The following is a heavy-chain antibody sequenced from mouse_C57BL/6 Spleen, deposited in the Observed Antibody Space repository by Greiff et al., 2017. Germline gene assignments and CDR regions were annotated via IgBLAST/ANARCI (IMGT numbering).Heavy chain of an antibody. J-gene: IGHJ1*03. Sequence: VQLQQPGAELVRPGSSVKLSCKASGYTFTSYWMHWVKQRPIQGLEWIGNIDPSDSETHYNQKFKDKATLTVDKSSSTAYMQLSSLTSEDSAVYYGARLGEEDDYDGYFDVWGTGTTVTVSS. CDR1: GYTFTSYW. V-gene: IGHV1-52*01. D-gene: IGHD2-4*01. CDR2: IDPSDSET. CDR3: ARLGEEDDYDGYFDV.